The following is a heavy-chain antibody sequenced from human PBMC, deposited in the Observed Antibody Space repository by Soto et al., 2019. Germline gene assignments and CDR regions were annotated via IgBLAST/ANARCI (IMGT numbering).Heavy chain of an antibody. V-gene: IGHV4-4*02. CDR1: GGSISSSNW. Sequence: QVQLQESGPGLVKPSGTLSLTCAVSGGSISSSNWWSWVRQPPGKGLEWIGEIYHSGSTNYNPSLKSRVTISVGKSKNQFSLKLSSVTAADTAVYYCARASAYCSGGSCYFDYWGQGTLVTVSS. D-gene: IGHD2-15*01. J-gene: IGHJ4*02. CDR3: ARASAYCSGGSCYFDY. CDR2: IYHSGST.